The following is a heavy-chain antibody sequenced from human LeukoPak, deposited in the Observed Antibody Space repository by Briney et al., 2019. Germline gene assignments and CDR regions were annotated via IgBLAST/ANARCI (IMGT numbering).Heavy chain of an antibody. V-gene: IGHV3-21*01. CDR2: ISSSSSYI. J-gene: IGHJ4*02. Sequence: GGSLRLSCAASGFTFSSYSMNWVRQAPGKGLEWVSSISSSSSYIYYADSVKGRFTISRDNAKNSLYLQMNSLRAEDTAVYYCAREIDYGDYFDYWGQGTLVTVSS. D-gene: IGHD4-17*01. CDR3: AREIDYGDYFDY. CDR1: GFTFSSYS.